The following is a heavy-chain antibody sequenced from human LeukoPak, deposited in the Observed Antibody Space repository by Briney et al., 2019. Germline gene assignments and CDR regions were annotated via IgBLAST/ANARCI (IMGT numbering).Heavy chain of an antibody. Sequence: PGGSLRLSCAASGFTVSSNYMSWVHQAPGKGLEWVSVIYSGGSTYYADSVKGRFTISRDNSKNTLDLQMNSLRAEDTAVYYCARQLVPMGDTFDIWGQGTMVTVSS. CDR1: GFTVSSNY. V-gene: IGHV3-66*04. J-gene: IGHJ3*02. CDR2: IYSGGST. D-gene: IGHD2-2*01. CDR3: ARQLVPMGDTFDI.